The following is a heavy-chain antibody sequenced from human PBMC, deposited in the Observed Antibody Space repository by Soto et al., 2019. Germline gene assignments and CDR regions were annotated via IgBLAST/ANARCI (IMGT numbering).Heavy chain of an antibody. CDR1: GFTFSSYA. D-gene: IGHD3-9*01. J-gene: IGHJ4*02. CDR3: ADWFPPGY. CDR2: ISYDGSNK. Sequence: GSLRLSCAASGFTFSSYAMHWVRQAPGKGLEWVAVISYDGSNKYYADSVKGRFTISRDNSKNTLYLQMNSLRAEDTAVYYCADWFPPGYWGQGTLVTVSS. V-gene: IGHV3-30-3*01.